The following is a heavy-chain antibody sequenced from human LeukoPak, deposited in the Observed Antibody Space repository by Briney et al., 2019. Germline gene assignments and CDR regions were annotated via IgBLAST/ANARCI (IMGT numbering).Heavy chain of an antibody. CDR3: ARSRLDDAFDI. V-gene: IGHV1-69*04. J-gene: IGHJ3*02. CDR1: GGTFSSYA. CDR2: IIPILGIA. D-gene: IGHD1-1*01. Sequence: SVTVSCKASGGTFSSYAISWVRQAPGQGLEWMGRIIPILGIANYAQKFQGRVTITADKSTSTAYMELSSLRSEDTAVYYCARSRLDDAFDIWGQGTMLTVSS.